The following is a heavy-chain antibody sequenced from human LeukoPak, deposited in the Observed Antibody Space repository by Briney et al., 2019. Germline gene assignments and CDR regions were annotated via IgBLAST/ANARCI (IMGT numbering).Heavy chain of an antibody. D-gene: IGHD1-26*01. CDR1: GFTFSIYS. CDR3: ARDPAARSGNYSYHGMDV. V-gene: IGHV3-21*01. CDR2: ISSSSSYI. J-gene: IGHJ6*02. Sequence: PGGSLRLSCAASGFTFSIYSMNWVRQAPGKGREGVSSISSSSSYIYYADSVKGRFTISRDNARNSVYLQMNSLRAEDRAVYYCARDPAARSGNYSYHGMDVWGLGTTVTVSS.